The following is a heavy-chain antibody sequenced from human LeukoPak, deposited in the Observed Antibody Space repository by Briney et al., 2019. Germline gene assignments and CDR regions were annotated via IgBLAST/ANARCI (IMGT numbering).Heavy chain of an antibody. CDR1: SGSISSGSYY. J-gene: IGHJ3*02. CDR2: IYYNGSP. Sequence: SSETLSLTYTVSSGSISSGSYYSAWIRQPPGKGLEWMGSIYYNGSPYYNPSLKSRVTMSVDTSKNHFSLRLTSVTAADAAVYYCARHCVGGNANEAFEIWGQGTMVTVSS. D-gene: IGHD2-21*01. CDR3: ARHCVGGNANEAFEI. V-gene: IGHV4-39*01.